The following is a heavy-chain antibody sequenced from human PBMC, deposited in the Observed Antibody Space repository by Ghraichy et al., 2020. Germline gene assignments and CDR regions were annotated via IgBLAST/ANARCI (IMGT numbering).Heavy chain of an antibody. CDR2: IYYSGST. Sequence: SETLSLTCTVSGGPISSTSYYWGWIRQPPGKGLEWIGSIYYSGSTYYNASLKSRVTISVDTSKNQFSLKLTSVTAADTAVYYCARLQQLVSYYFDYWGQGTLVTVSS. D-gene: IGHD6-13*01. J-gene: IGHJ4*02. CDR3: ARLQQLVSYYFDY. CDR1: GGPISSTSYY. V-gene: IGHV4-39*01.